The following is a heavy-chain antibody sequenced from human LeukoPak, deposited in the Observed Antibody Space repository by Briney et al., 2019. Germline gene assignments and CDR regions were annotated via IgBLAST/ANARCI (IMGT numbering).Heavy chain of an antibody. CDR2: IISDESST. J-gene: IGHJ3*02. Sequence: GGSLRLSCAASGFTFSSYWMSWVRQAPGKGLVWVSRIISDESSTIYADSVKGRFTTSRDNAKNMVYLQMNSLRAEDTAVYYCATGRGINAYDIWGQGTMVTVSS. CDR1: GFTFSSYW. D-gene: IGHD3-10*01. CDR3: ATGRGINAYDI. V-gene: IGHV3-74*01.